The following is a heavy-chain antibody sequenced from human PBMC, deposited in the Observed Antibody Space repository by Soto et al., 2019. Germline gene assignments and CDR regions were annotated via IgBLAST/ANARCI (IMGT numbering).Heavy chain of an antibody. D-gene: IGHD3-22*01. CDR2: IYHSGST. V-gene: IGHV4-4*02. CDR1: GGSISSSNW. Sequence: KSSETLSLTCAVSGGSISSSNWWSWVRQPPGKGLEWIGEIYHSGSTNYNPSLKSRVTISVDKSKNQFSLKLSSVTAADTAVYYCARELDSSGYHYGMDVWGQGTTVTVSS. J-gene: IGHJ6*02. CDR3: ARELDSSGYHYGMDV.